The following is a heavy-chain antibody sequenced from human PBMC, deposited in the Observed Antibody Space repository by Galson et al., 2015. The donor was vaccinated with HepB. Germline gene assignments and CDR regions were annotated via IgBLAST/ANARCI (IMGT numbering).Heavy chain of an antibody. V-gene: IGHV1-69*13. CDR3: ARGGSYYDSSGYFYFDY. D-gene: IGHD3-22*01. J-gene: IGHJ4*02. CDR1: GGTFSSYA. CDR2: IIPIFGTA. Sequence: SVKVSCKASGGTFSSYAISWVRQAPGQGLEWMGGIIPIFGTANYAQKFQGRVTITADESTSTAYMELSSLRSEDTAVYYCARGGSYYDSSGYFYFDYWGQGTLVTVPS.